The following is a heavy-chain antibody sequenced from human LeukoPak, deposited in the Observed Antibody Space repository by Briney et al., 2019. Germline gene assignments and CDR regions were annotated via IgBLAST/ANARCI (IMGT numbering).Heavy chain of an antibody. CDR3: AKDRTFDWLPNDY. J-gene: IGHJ4*02. D-gene: IGHD3-9*01. CDR1: GFSFSNYG. V-gene: IGHV3-30*02. CDR2: MQYDGSDK. Sequence: GGSLRLSCTASGFSFSNYGTHWVRQAPGKGLEWVTFMQYDGSDKFYADSVKGRFTISRDNSKNTLYLQMNSLRVEDTAVYYCAKDRTFDWLPNDYWGQGTLVTVSS.